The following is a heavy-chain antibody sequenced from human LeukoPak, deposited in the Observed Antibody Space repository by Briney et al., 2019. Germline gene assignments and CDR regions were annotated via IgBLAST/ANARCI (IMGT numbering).Heavy chain of an antibody. Sequence: GGSLRLSCAASGFSFSSYWMTWVRQAPGKGLEWVATIKHDGGQEFSVDSVQGRFTISRDNAKNSLFLQMNSLRAQDTAIYYCARVGANYVFDYWGQGTLVTVSS. D-gene: IGHD3-10*01. J-gene: IGHJ4*02. CDR1: GFSFSSYW. CDR3: ARVGANYVFDY. V-gene: IGHV3-7*01. CDR2: IKHDGGQE.